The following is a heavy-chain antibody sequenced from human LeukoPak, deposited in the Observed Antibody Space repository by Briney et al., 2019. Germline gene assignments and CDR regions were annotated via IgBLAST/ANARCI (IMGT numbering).Heavy chain of an antibody. CDR1: GGSISSYY. V-gene: IGHV4-59*01. J-gene: IGHJ4*02. CDR2: IHYSGST. Sequence: PSETLSLICTVSGGSISSYYWNWIRQPPGKGLEWIGYIHYSGSTNYNPSLKSRVTISVDTSKNQFSLNLSSVTAADTAVYYCARFSSSSDGRPFDYWGQGTLVTVSS. CDR3: ARFSSSSDGRPFDY. D-gene: IGHD6-13*01.